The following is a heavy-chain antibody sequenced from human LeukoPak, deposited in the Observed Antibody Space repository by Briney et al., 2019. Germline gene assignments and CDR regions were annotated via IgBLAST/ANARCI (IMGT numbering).Heavy chain of an antibody. CDR1: GYTFTSYG. J-gene: IGHJ2*01. V-gene: IGHV1-18*01. Sequence: ASVKVSCKASGYTFTSYGISWVRQAPGQGLEWMGWICAYNGNTNYAQKLQGRVTMTTDTSTSTAYMELRSLRSDDTAVYYCARGSRDYGSSWLLYWYFDLWGRGTLVTVSS. CDR3: ARGSRDYGSSWLLYWYFDL. D-gene: IGHD6-13*01. CDR2: ICAYNGNT.